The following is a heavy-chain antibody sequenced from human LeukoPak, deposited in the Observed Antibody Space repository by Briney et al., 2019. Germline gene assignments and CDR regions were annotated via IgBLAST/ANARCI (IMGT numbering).Heavy chain of an antibody. V-gene: IGHV4-59*01. D-gene: IGHD2-8*02. CDR1: GGSISSYY. CDR3: ARGGYWLFDY. CDR2: IYYSGST. J-gene: IGHJ4*02. Sequence: PSETLSLTCTVSGGSISSYYWSWIRQPPGKGLECIGYIYYSGSTNYNPSLKSRVTISVDTSKNQFSLKLSSVTAADTAVYYCARGGYWLFDYWGQGTLVTVSS.